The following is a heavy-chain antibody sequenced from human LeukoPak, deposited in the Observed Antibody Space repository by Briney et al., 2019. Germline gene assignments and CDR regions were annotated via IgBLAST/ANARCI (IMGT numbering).Heavy chain of an antibody. V-gene: IGHV3-30*03. CDR2: ISYDGNNK. CDR1: GFTFRSYG. CDR3: ARDYGGSSPFDY. D-gene: IGHD4-23*01. J-gene: IGHJ4*02. Sequence: GGSLRLSCAASGFTFRSYGMHWVRQAPGKGLEWVAVISYDGNNKYFADSVKGRFTISRDNSKNTLYLQMNSLRAEDTAVYYCARDYGGSSPFDYWGQGTLVTVSS.